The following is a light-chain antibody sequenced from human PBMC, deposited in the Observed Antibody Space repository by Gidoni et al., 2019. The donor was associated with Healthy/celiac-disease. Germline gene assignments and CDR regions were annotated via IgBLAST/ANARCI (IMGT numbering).Light chain of an antibody. V-gene: IGKV3-11*01. CDR3: QQRSNWPPIT. CDR1: QSVISY. J-gene: IGKJ5*01. Sequence: EIVLTQSPATLSLSPGERATLSCRASQSVISYLAWYQQKPGQAPSLLIYDASNRATGIPARFSGSGAVTDFTLTISSLEPEDFAVYYCQQRSNWPPITFGQGTRLEIK. CDR2: DAS.